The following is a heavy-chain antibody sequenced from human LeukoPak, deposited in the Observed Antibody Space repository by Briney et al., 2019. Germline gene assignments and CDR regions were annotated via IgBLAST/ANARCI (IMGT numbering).Heavy chain of an antibody. CDR1: GFTFSDYY. D-gene: IGHD3-16*01. Sequence: PGGSLRLSCAASGFTFSDYYMTWFRQAPGKGLEWVGLIRTKTDGGTTDSAAPVKGRFAISRDDSRNMLFLQMNSLKTEDTGVYYCTTGGPRRHWGQGTLVTVSS. V-gene: IGHV3-15*01. CDR3: TTGGPRRH. CDR2: IRTKTDGGTT. J-gene: IGHJ4*02.